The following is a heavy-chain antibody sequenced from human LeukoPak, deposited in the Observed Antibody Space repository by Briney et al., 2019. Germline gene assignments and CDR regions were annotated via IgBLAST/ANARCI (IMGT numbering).Heavy chain of an antibody. Sequence: PGGSLRLSCAASGFTFSSYSMNWVRQAPGKGLEWVSYISSSSSTIYYADSVKGRFTISRDNAKNSLYLQMNSLRAEDTAVYYCAREERRRGWSGYSSSWYTYWGQGTLVTVSS. D-gene: IGHD6-13*01. J-gene: IGHJ4*02. V-gene: IGHV3-48*01. CDR1: GFTFSSYS. CDR3: AREERRRGWSGYSSSWYTY. CDR2: ISSSSSTI.